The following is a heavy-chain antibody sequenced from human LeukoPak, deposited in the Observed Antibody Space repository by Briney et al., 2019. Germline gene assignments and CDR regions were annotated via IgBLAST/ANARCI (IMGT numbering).Heavy chain of an antibody. D-gene: IGHD2-8*01. CDR1: GGSFTNYY. CDR2: FNPSGIT. Sequence: SGTLSLKCTVYGGSFTNYYWTWVRQPPGKGLEWIGEFNPSGITNSNPSLESRVTISIDTSNNQVSLELTSVTAADTAVYYCARSDCTNAVCPFDYWGQGTLVTVSS. J-gene: IGHJ4*02. V-gene: IGHV4-34*01. CDR3: ARSDCTNAVCPFDY.